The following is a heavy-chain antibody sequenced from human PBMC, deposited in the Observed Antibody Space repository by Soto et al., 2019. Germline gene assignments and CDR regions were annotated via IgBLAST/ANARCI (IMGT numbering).Heavy chain of an antibody. CDR3: AREFGDKWNYEAY. CDR2: MYSTGNT. Sequence: SETLSLTCIVSGGSISSYHWSWIRQPAGKGLEWIGRMYSTGNTNYNPSLKSRVTVSIDTSKNQFFLRLNSVTAADSAVYYCAREFGDKWNYEAYWGQGTEVTVYS. V-gene: IGHV4-4*07. D-gene: IGHD1-7*01. J-gene: IGHJ4*02. CDR1: GGSISSYH.